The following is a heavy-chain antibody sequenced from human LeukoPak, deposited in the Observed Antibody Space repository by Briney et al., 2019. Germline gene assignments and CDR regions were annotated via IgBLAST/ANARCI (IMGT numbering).Heavy chain of an antibody. D-gene: IGHD3-16*01. CDR3: ARGTNLGGVAFDI. Sequence: SETLSLTCAVYGGSFSGYYWSWIRQPPGKGLGWIGEINHSGSTNYNPSLKSRVTISVDTSKNQFSLKLSSVTAADTAVYYCARGTNLGGVAFDIWGQGTMVTVSS. CDR1: GGSFSGYY. J-gene: IGHJ3*02. CDR2: INHSGST. V-gene: IGHV4-34*01.